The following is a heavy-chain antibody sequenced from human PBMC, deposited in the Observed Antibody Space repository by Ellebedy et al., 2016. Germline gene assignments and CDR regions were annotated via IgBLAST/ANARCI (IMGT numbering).Heavy chain of an antibody. CDR1: GGSISSSSYC. CDR2: ICYNGIT. Sequence: SETLSLTCTVSGGSISSSSYCWGWIRQPPGKGLEWIGTICYNGITYYIPSLKSRVTISVDTSKNQFSLTLISVTAADTAVYYCARDVRQWLGRNWYDPWGQGTLVAVSS. D-gene: IGHD6-19*01. CDR3: ARDVRQWLGRNWYDP. J-gene: IGHJ5*02. V-gene: IGHV4-39*07.